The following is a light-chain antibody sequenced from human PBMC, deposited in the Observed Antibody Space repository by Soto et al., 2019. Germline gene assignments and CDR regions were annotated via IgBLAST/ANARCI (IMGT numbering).Light chain of an antibody. J-gene: IGKJ4*01. CDR3: QQSYSTPPT. CDR1: QSISSY. CDR2: AAS. V-gene: IGKV1-39*01. Sequence: DIQMTQSPSSLSASVGDRVTMTCRASQSISSYLMWYQQKPGKAPKLLMYAASSLQSGVSSRFSGSGSGTDFTLTISSLQPEDFATYYCQQSYSTPPTFGGGTKVEIK.